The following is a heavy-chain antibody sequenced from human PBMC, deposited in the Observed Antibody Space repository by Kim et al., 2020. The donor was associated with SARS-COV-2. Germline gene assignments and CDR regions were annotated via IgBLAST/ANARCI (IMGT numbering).Heavy chain of an antibody. CDR3: ARTEINYYGSGSYYSSPGGMDV. D-gene: IGHD3-10*01. J-gene: IGHJ6*02. CDR1: GYTFTSYY. CDR2: INPSGGST. Sequence: ASVKVSCKASGYTFTSYYMHWVRQAPGQGLEWMGIINPSGGSTSYAQKFQGRVTMTRDTSTSTVYMELSSLRSEDTAVYYCARTEINYYGSGSYYSSPGGMDVWGQGTTVTVSS. V-gene: IGHV1-46*01.